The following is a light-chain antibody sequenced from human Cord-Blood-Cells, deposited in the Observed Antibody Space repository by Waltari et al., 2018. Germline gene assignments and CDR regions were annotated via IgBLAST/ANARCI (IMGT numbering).Light chain of an antibody. CDR3: SSYTSSSTWV. CDR2: DVS. Sequence: QSALTQPASVSGSPGQSITISCTGTSRDVGGYNYVSWYQQHPGKAPQLMIYDVSKRPSVVSNRCSGSKSGNTASLTISGLQAEDEADYYCSSYTSSSTWVFGGGTKLTVL. J-gene: IGLJ3*02. CDR1: SRDVGGYNY. V-gene: IGLV2-14*01.